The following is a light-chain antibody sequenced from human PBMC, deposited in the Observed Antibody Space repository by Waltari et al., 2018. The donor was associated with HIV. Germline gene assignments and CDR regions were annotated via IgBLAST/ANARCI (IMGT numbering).Light chain of an antibody. V-gene: IGKV1-16*01. J-gene: IGKJ4*01. CDR2: HAS. Sequence: DIEMTQSPTSLSAFVGDRVTITCRPSQNVANWLSWCQQPPGKDHKSLTYHASSLQRGVPSRFSGSGSATNFTLTINSLQPEDSGIYYCHQYNKFPLTFGGGTKVEIK. CDR3: HQYNKFPLT. CDR1: QNVANW.